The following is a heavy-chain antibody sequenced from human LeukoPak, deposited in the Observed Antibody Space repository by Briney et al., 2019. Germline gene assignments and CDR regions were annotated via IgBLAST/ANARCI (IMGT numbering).Heavy chain of an antibody. CDR2: IYPGDSDT. CDR3: ARRLDYSTIYYFDY. D-gene: IGHD4-11*01. V-gene: IGHV5-51*01. J-gene: IGHJ4*02. CDR1: RYSFPSNW. Sequence: GESLDISCKVYRYSFPSNWIGWERQMPGKGLEWMGIIYPGDSDTRYSPSFQGQVTIAADKSISTAYLQLSSLKASASAMYYCARRLDYSTIYYFDYWGQGTLVTVSS.